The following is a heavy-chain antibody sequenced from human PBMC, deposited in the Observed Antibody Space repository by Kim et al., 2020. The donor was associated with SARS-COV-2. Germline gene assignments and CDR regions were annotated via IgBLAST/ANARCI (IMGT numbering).Heavy chain of an antibody. Sequence: NSRVTMSVDTSKNQFSLTLSSVTAADTAVYYCARDGPTTGTTFGYWYFDLWGRGTLVTVSS. J-gene: IGHJ2*01. CDR3: ARDGPTTGTTFGYWYFDL. D-gene: IGHD1-1*01. V-gene: IGHV4-4*06.